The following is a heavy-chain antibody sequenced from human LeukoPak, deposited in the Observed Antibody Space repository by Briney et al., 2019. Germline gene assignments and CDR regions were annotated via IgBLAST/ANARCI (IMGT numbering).Heavy chain of an antibody. J-gene: IGHJ6*02. CDR2: IYYSGST. D-gene: IGHD4-17*01. CDR1: GGSISSYY. CDR3: ARGTVTRKPKNYHGMDV. V-gene: IGHV4-59*08. Sequence: SETLSLTCTVSGGSISSYYWSWIRQPPGKGLEWIGYIYYSGSTNYNPSLKSRVTISVDTSKNQFSLKLSSVTAADTAVYYCARGTVTRKPKNYHGMDVWGQGTTVTVSS.